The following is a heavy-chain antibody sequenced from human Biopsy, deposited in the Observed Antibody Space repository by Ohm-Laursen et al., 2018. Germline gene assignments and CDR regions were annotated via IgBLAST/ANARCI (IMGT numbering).Heavy chain of an antibody. CDR1: GVTLSGYS. J-gene: IGHJ4*02. CDR3: ARFPDFWSGYYVDS. V-gene: IGHV3-21*04. D-gene: IGHD3-3*01. Sequence: SLRLSCAASGVTLSGYSMNWVRQAPGKGLEWVSSISASSSYIYYADSVKGRFTVSKDNANNSLFPQMNSLRAEDTAVYYCARFPDFWSGYYVDSWGQGTLVTVPS. CDR2: ISASSSYI.